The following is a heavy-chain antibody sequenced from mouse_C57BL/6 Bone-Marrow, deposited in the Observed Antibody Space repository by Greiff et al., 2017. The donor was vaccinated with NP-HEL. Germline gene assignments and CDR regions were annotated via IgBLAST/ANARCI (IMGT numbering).Heavy chain of an antibody. Sequence: QVQLKQPGAELVKPGASVKLSCKASGYTFTSYWMHWVKQRPGQGLEWIGMIHPNSGSTNYNEKFKSKATLTVDKSSSTAYMQLSSLTSEDSAVYYCAMGVGGDMDYWGQGTSVTVSS. V-gene: IGHV1-64*01. CDR3: AMGVGGDMDY. J-gene: IGHJ4*01. CDR2: IHPNSGST. CDR1: GYTFTSYW. D-gene: IGHD1-1*02.